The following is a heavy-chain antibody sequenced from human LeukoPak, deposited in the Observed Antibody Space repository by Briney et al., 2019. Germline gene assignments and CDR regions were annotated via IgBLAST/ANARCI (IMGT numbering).Heavy chain of an antibody. V-gene: IGHV4-31*03. CDR2: INYSGST. J-gene: IGHJ6*02. Sequence: SETLSLTCTVSGGSISSGGHYWSWIPQHPGKGLEWIGYINYSGSTYCTPSLKSRVSISVDTSQNQFSLKLSSVTAADTAVYYCARDEAIFGAGYYYGMDVWGQGTTVTVSS. D-gene: IGHD3-3*01. CDR3: ARDEAIFGAGYYYGMDV. CDR1: GGSISSGGHY.